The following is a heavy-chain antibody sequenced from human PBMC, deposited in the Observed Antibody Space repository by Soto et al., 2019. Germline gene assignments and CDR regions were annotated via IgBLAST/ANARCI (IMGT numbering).Heavy chain of an antibody. D-gene: IGHD6-13*01. CDR1: GYTFTGYY. CDR2: INPNSGGT. CDR3: ARASSSSWPDFDY. J-gene: IGHJ4*02. V-gene: IGHV1-2*02. Sequence: QVQLVQSGAEVKKPGASVKVSCKASGYTFTGYYMHWVRQAPGQGLEWMGWINPNSGGTNYAQKFQGRVPMTRDTSISTAYMELSRLRSVDTAVYYCARASSSSWPDFDYWGQRTLVTVSS.